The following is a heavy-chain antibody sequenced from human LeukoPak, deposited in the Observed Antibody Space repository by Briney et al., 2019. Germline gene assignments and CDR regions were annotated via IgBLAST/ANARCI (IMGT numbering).Heavy chain of an antibody. D-gene: IGHD4-17*01. CDR2: IYYSGST. CDR3: ARLSPDCGAWSLYWYFDL. Sequence: SETLSLTCTVSGGSISSYYWSRIRQPPGKGLEWIGYIYYSGSTNYNPSLKSRVTISVDTSKNQFSLKLSSVTAADTAVYYCARLSPDCGAWSLYWYFDLWGRGTLVTVSS. V-gene: IGHV4-59*08. CDR1: GGSISSYY. J-gene: IGHJ2*01.